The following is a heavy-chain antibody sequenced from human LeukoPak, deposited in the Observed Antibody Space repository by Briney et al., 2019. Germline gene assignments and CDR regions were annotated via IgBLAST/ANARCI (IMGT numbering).Heavy chain of an antibody. V-gene: IGHV1-18*01. CDR3: ARGNYDFWSGYFPPYYFDY. CDR1: GYTFTSYG. Sequence: ASVKVSCKASGYTFTSYGISWVRQAPGQGLEWMGRISAYNGNTNYAQKLQGRVTMTTDTSTSTAYMELRSLRSDDTAVYYCARGNYDFWSGYFPPYYFDYWGQGTLVTVSS. J-gene: IGHJ4*02. D-gene: IGHD3-3*01. CDR2: ISAYNGNT.